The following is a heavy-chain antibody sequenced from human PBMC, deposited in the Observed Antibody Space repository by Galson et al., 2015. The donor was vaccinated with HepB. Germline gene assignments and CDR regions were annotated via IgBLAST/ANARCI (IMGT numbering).Heavy chain of an antibody. Sequence: SLRLSCAASGFTFSSYAMHWVRQAPGKGLEWVAVISYDGSNKYYADSVKGRFTISRDNSKNTLYLQMNSLRAEDTAVYYCARDRDYSYWDYWGQGTLVTVSS. J-gene: IGHJ4*02. D-gene: IGHD4-11*01. CDR2: ISYDGSNK. CDR3: ARDRDYSYWDY. V-gene: IGHV3-30-3*01. CDR1: GFTFSSYA.